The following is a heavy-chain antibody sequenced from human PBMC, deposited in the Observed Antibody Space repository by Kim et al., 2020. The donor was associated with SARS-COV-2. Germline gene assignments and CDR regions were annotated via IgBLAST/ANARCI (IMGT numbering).Heavy chain of an antibody. CDR2: INHSGST. Sequence: SETLSLTCAVYGGSFSGYYWSWIRQPPGKGLEWIGEINHSGSTNYNPSLKSRVTISVDTSKNQFSLKLSSVTAADTAVYYCARGGTMIVVVEDQVARDVAFDIWGQGTMVTVSS. CDR3: ARGGTMIVVVEDQVARDVAFDI. CDR1: GGSFSGYY. D-gene: IGHD3-22*01. V-gene: IGHV4-34*01. J-gene: IGHJ3*02.